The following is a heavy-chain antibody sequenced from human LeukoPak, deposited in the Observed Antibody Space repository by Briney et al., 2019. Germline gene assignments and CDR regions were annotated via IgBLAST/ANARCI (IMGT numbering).Heavy chain of an antibody. D-gene: IGHD4-17*01. CDR2: ITSSSSYI. CDR3: AKTYGHFDD. CDR1: GFTFTSYT. J-gene: IGHJ4*02. Sequence: GGSLRLSCAASGFTFTSYTMNWVRQAPGKGLEWVSSITSSSSYIYYAYSVKGRFTISRDNAKNSLYLQMTSLRVEDTAVYYCAKTYGHFDDWGQGTLVTVSS. V-gene: IGHV3-21*01.